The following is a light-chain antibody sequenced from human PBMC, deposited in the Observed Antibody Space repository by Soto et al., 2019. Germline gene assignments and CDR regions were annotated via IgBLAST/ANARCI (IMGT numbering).Light chain of an antibody. V-gene: IGKV3-15*01. CDR2: GAS. CDR1: QSVSSN. CDR3: QQYTTWPPWT. Sequence: EIGMTHAAATLSGSPGEIAALSFRASQSVSSNLAWYQQKPGQAPRLLIYGASTRATGIPARFSGSGSGTEFTLTISSLQSEDFAVYYCQQYTTWPPWTFGQGTKVDIK. J-gene: IGKJ1*01.